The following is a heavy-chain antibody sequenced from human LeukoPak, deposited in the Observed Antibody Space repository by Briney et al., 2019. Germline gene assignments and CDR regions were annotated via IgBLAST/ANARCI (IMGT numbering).Heavy chain of an antibody. CDR2: IYHSGST. D-gene: IGHD3-22*01. V-gene: IGHV4-38-2*02. Sequence: SETLSLTCTVSGYSISSGYYWGWTGQPPGKGREWIGRIYHSGSTYYNPSLKSRVTISVDTSKNHFSLKLSSVTAADTAVYYCARRVHYYDTSGYSYYFDYWGQGTLVTVSS. CDR1: GYSISSGYY. CDR3: ARRVHYYDTSGYSYYFDY. J-gene: IGHJ4*02.